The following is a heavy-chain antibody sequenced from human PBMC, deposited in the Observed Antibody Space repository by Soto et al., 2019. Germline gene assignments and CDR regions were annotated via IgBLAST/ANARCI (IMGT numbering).Heavy chain of an antibody. CDR3: TTVTTVDYYFDY. J-gene: IGHJ4*02. CDR1: GLTFSDRY. CDR2: IRRRTNSYTT. Sequence: VGSLRLSCAASGLTFSDRYMDWVRQAPGKGLEWVGRIRRRTNSYTTEYAASVTGRFIISRDDSTDSLYLQMSSLKTEDTAVYYCTTVTTVDYYFDYWGQGTLVTVSS. D-gene: IGHD4-17*01. V-gene: IGHV3-72*01.